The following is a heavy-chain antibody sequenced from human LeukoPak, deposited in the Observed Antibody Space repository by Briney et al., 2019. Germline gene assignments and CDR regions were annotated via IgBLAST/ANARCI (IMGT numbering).Heavy chain of an antibody. D-gene: IGHD6-13*01. CDR1: GGSMRGYF. Sequence: PSETLSLTCTVSGGSMRGYFWSWIRQPPGKGLEGIGYIYYSGSTNYNPSLKSRVTISVDTSKNQFSLKLSSVTAADTAVYYCARSITSSWYGDFQHWGQGTLVTVSS. V-gene: IGHV4-59*01. J-gene: IGHJ1*01. CDR2: IYYSGST. CDR3: ARSITSSWYGDFQH.